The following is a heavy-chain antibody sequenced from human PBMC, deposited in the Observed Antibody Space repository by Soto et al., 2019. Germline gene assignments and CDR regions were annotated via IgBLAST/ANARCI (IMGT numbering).Heavy chain of an antibody. CDR3: CRDVHAGFTPYCDP. CDR1: GGSFTSHH. CDR2: KSYTGNT. J-gene: IGHJ5*02. D-gene: IGHD2-8*01. V-gene: IGHV4-59*11. Sequence: PSETLSLTCFVSGGSFTSHHWNWIRQFPGQGLEWIAYKSYTGNTNYNPSLQSRVTISLDTSKNQLFLKLTSMTAADTADYYCCRDVHAGFTPYCDPWGKGPRVTV.